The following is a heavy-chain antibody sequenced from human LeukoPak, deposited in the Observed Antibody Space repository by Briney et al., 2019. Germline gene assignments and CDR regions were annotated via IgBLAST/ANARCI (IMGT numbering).Heavy chain of an antibody. CDR2: IYTSGST. V-gene: IGHV4-4*07. CDR1: GGSISSYY. CDR3: ARGNVVPAATYYFDY. Sequence: PSETLSLTCTVSGGSISSYYWSWIRQPAGKGLEWIGRIYTSGSTNYNPSLKSRVTMSVDTSKNQFSLKLSSVTAADTAVYYYARGNVVPAATYYFDYWGQGTLVTVSS. D-gene: IGHD2-2*01. J-gene: IGHJ4*02.